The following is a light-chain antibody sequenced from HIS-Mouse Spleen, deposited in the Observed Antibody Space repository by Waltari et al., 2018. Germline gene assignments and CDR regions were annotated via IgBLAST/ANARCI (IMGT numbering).Light chain of an antibody. V-gene: IGLV3-10*01. Sequence: SYELTQPPSVSGSPGQTARITCPGDALPKKYAYWYQEKLGQAPVLVIYEDSKRHSGITEIFSGSSSGTMANLTISGAQVEDEADYYRYSTDSSGNHRVFGGGTKLTVL. CDR3: YSTDSSGNHRV. CDR1: ALPKKY. CDR2: EDS. J-gene: IGLJ2*01.